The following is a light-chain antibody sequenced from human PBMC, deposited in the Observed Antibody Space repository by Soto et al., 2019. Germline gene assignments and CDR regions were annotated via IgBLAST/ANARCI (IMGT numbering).Light chain of an antibody. CDR3: QQYSKWPRT. CDR2: AAS. V-gene: IGKV3-15*01. Sequence: IVMTQFPASLSGSPGERATLSCRASQSVRSNLAWYQQKPGQAPRLLIFAASTRATVIPARFRGSGSGTEFTLTISDLQSEDYPVYYCQQYSKWPRTFGQGTKVEIX. J-gene: IGKJ1*01. CDR1: QSVRSN.